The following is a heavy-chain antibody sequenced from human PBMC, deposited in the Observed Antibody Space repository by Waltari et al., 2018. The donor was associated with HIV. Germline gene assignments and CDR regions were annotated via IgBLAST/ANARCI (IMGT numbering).Heavy chain of an antibody. J-gene: IGHJ4*02. CDR1: GFTFSSYA. Sequence: QVQLVESGGGVVQPGRSLRLSCAASGFTFSSYAMHWVRQAPGKGREWVAVISYDGSNKNYEDSVKVRFTISRDNSKNTLYLQMNSLRAEDTAVYDCARGVGGSYFDYWGQGTLVTVSS. V-gene: IGHV3-30-3*01. D-gene: IGHD1-26*01. CDR3: ARGVGGSYFDY. CDR2: ISYDGSNK.